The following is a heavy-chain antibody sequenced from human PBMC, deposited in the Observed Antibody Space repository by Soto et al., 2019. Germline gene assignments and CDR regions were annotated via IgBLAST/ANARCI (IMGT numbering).Heavy chain of an antibody. Sequence: GESLKISCKGSGYSFTSYWISWVRQMPGKGLEWMGRIDPSDSYTNYSPSFQGHVTISADKSISTAYLQWSSLKASDTAMYYCARHRGVTMIVVVNDDFEIWGQGTMVTVSS. V-gene: IGHV5-10-1*01. CDR3: ARHRGVTMIVVVNDDFEI. CDR1: GYSFTSYW. J-gene: IGHJ3*02. D-gene: IGHD3-22*01. CDR2: IDPSDSYT.